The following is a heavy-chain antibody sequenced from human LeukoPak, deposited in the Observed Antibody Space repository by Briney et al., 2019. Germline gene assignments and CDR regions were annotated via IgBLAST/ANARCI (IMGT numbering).Heavy chain of an antibody. CDR1: GSTFSNYG. J-gene: IGHJ6*02. CDR3: AKGVVAATNAAYYGMDV. Sequence: GGSLRLSCAASGSTFSNYGMLWVRQAPGKGLEWVAVISYDESDKYYADSVKGRFTISRDNSKNTLYLQMNSLRPEDTAVYYCAKGVVAATNAAYYGMDVWGQGTTVTVSS. CDR2: ISYDESDK. V-gene: IGHV3-30*18. D-gene: IGHD2-15*01.